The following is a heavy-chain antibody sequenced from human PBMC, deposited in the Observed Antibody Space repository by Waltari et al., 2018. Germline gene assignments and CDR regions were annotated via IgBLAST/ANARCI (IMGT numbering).Heavy chain of an antibody. V-gene: IGHV3-23*03. J-gene: IGHJ4*02. CDR2: IYIGGST. CDR1: GFTFSSYA. Sequence: EVQLLESGGGLVQPGGSLRLSCAASGFTFSSYAMSWVRQAPGKGLEWVSVIYIGGSTYYADSVKGRFTISRDNSKNTLYLQMNSLRAEDTAVYYCAKDLKQLGEHWSSYWGQGTLVTVSS. D-gene: IGHD6-6*01. CDR3: AKDLKQLGEHWSSY.